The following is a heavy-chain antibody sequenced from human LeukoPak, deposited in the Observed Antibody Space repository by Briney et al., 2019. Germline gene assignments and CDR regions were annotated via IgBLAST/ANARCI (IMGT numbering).Heavy chain of an antibody. V-gene: IGHV4-34*01. Sequence: SETLSLTCAVYGGSFSGYYWSWIRQPPGKGLEWIGEINHSGRTNYNPSLKSRVTISVDTSKNQFSLKLSSVTAADTAVYYCARVVGTVTTDLLDYWGQGTLVTVSS. J-gene: IGHJ4*02. D-gene: IGHD4-11*01. CDR2: INHSGRT. CDR1: GGSFSGYY. CDR3: ARVVGTVTTDLLDY.